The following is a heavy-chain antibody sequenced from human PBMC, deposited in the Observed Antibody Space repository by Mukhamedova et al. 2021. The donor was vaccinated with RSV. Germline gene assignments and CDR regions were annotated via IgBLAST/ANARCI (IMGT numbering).Heavy chain of an antibody. CDR3: ARADYYDSSGLDY. CDR1: RFW. D-gene: IGHD3-22*01. Sequence: RFWMSWVRQAPGKGLEWVANINQGGSEKYYVDSVKGRFTISRDNARNSLYLQMNSLRAEDTAVYFCARADYYDSSGLDYWGRGT. CDR2: INQGGSEK. J-gene: IGHJ4*02. V-gene: IGHV3-7*01.